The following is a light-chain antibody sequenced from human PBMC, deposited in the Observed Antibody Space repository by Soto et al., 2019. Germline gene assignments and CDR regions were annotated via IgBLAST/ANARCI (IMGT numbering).Light chain of an antibody. CDR3: QQYNDWPRT. Sequence: EVAMTQSPATLSVSPGERATLSCRASQSVSGDLDWYQQKPGQAPRLLIYGASTRAAGIPARFSGSGSGTEFILTISSLQSEDFAVYFCQQYNDWPRTFGQGTTVEIK. CDR2: GAS. CDR1: QSVSGD. J-gene: IGKJ1*01. V-gene: IGKV3-15*01.